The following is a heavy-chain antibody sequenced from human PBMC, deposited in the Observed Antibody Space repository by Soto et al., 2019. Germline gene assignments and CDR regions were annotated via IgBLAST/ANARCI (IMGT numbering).Heavy chain of an antibody. V-gene: IGHV4-34*01. D-gene: IGHD4-17*01. J-gene: IGHJ4*02. CDR1: GGSFSGYY. CDR2: INHSGST. CDR3: ARGREDYGGTLCYFDY. Sequence: PSETLSLTCAVYGGSFSGYYWSWIRQPPGKGLEWIGEINHSGSTNYNPSLKSRVTISVDTSKNQFSLKLSSVTAADTAVYYCARGREDYGGTLCYFDYWGQGTLVTVSS.